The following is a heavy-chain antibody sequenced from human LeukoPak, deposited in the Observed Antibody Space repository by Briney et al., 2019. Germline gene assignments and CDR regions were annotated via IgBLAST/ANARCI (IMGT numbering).Heavy chain of an antibody. Sequence: ASVKVSCKAPGYTFTSYGISWVRQAPGQGLEWMGWISAYNGNTNYAQKLQGRVTMTTDTSTSTAYMELRSLRSDDTAVYYCARDRPYSYGPSYWYFDLWGRGTLVTVSS. V-gene: IGHV1-18*01. D-gene: IGHD5-18*01. J-gene: IGHJ2*01. CDR3: ARDRPYSYGPSYWYFDL. CDR2: ISAYNGNT. CDR1: GYTFTSYG.